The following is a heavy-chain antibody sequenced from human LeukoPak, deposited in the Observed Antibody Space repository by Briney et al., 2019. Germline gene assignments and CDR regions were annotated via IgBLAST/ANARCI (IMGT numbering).Heavy chain of an antibody. CDR2: INPNSGGT. V-gene: IGHV1-2*02. J-gene: IGHJ1*01. D-gene: IGHD2-2*01. CDR3: ARSYQFAGGGYFQH. Sequence: GASVKVSCKASGYTFTGYYMHWVRQAPGQGLEWMGWINPNSGGTNYAQKFQGRVTMTRDTSISTAYMELSRLRSDDTAVYYCARSYQFAGGGYFQHWGQGTLVTVSS. CDR1: GYTFTGYY.